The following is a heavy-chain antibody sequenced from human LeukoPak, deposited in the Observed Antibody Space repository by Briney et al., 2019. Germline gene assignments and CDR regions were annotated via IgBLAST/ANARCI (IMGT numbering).Heavy chain of an antibody. Sequence: ASVKVSCKASGYAFTGYYMHWVRQAPGQGLEWMGWINPNSGGTNYAQKFQGWVTMTRDTSISTAYMELSRLRSDDTAVYYCARVMRDYYDSSGSYASDIWGQGTMVTVSS. CDR1: GYAFTGYY. CDR2: INPNSGGT. CDR3: ARVMRDYYDSSGSYASDI. J-gene: IGHJ3*02. V-gene: IGHV1-2*04. D-gene: IGHD3-22*01.